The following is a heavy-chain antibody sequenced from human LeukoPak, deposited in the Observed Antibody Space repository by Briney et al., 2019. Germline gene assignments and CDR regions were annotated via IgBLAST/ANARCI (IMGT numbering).Heavy chain of an antibody. CDR3: ARLKGHSGYDYFDY. CDR1: GGSISSHY. Sequence: NPSETLSLTCTVSGGSISSHYWSWIRQPPGKGLEWIGYIYYSGSTNYNPSLKSRVTISVDTSKNQFSLKLSSVTAADTAVYYCARLKGHSGYDYFDYWGQGTLVTVSS. D-gene: IGHD5-12*01. CDR2: IYYSGST. V-gene: IGHV4-59*11. J-gene: IGHJ4*02.